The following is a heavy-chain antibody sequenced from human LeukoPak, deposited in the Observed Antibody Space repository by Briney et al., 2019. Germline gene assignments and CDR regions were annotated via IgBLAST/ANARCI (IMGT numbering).Heavy chain of an antibody. J-gene: IGHJ6*02. Sequence: TSVNVSCKASGGTFRSYAWVRQAPGQGLEWMGWISAYNGNTNYAQKLQGRVTMTTDTSTSSAYMELRSLRSDDTAVYYCAILRWDIVVVVAAGMDVWGQGTTVTVSS. V-gene: IGHV1-18*01. D-gene: IGHD2-15*01. CDR1: GGTFRSYA. CDR3: AILRWDIVVVVAAGMDV. CDR2: ISAYNGNT.